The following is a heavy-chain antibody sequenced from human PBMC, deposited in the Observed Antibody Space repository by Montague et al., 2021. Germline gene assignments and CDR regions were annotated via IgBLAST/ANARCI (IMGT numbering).Heavy chain of an antibody. CDR3: GHTHHVIPFYFYMDV. CDR1: GFSLTTSGVG. V-gene: IGHV2-5*02. D-gene: IGHD2-21*01. CDR2: IYWDADK. J-gene: IGHJ6*03. Sequence: VKPTQTLTLTCTFSGFSLTTSGVGVGWIRQPPGKALEWLGVIYWDADKRYSPSLQSRLIITHDASRNQVILPLNDLDPMETGTYFCGHTHHVIPFYFYMDVWGKGTTVTVSS.